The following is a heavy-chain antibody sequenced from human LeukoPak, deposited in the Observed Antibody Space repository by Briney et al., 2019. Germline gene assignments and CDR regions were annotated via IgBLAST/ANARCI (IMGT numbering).Heavy chain of an antibody. D-gene: IGHD1-26*01. V-gene: IGHV3-21*01. Sequence: GGSLRLSCAASGFTFSSYSMNWVRQAPGKGLEWVSSISSSSSYIYYADSVKGRFTISRDNAKNSLYLQMNSLRAEDTAVYYCAREWELLTYFDYWGQGTLVTASS. J-gene: IGHJ4*02. CDR2: ISSSSSYI. CDR1: GFTFSSYS. CDR3: AREWELLTYFDY.